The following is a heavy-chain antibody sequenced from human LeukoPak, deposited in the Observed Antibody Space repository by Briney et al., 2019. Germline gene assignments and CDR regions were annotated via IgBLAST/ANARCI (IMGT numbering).Heavy chain of an antibody. CDR1: GFIFRSYW. CDR2: IQQDGIER. Sequence: GGSLRLSCAASGFIFRSYWMAWVRQAPGKGLEWVANIQQDGIERYYVDSVKGRFPISRDNAKNALYLQMNSLRAEDTAVYYCAREVNCGSDWSNARTDYWGQGTLVSVSS. CDR3: AREVNCGSDWSNARTDY. J-gene: IGHJ4*02. D-gene: IGHD2-21*02. V-gene: IGHV3-7*01.